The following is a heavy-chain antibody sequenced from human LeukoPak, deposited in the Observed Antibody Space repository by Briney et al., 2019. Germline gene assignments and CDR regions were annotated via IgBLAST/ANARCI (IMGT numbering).Heavy chain of an antibody. J-gene: IGHJ4*02. CDR2: ISSSGSAI. CDR1: GFPLSSYS. CDR3: VRVKGSYFDY. V-gene: IGHV3-48*01. Sequence: GGSLRLSCAASGFPLSSYSINWVRQAPGKGLEWVSYISSSGSAIYYVDSVKGRFTVSRDNAKNSLFLHMNSPRAEDTAVYYCVRVKGSYFDYWGQGALVTVSS. D-gene: IGHD2-15*01.